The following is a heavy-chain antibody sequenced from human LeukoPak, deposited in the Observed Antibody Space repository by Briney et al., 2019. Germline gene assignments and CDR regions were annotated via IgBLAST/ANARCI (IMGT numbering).Heavy chain of an antibody. Sequence: GSLRLSCAASGFTVSSNYMGWVRQASGKGLELVSLIYAGGTTYYATSVKGRFTLSRDSSKNTLYLQMNSLRADDTAVYFCARVPYSSSSLAYFDYWGQGTLVTVSS. J-gene: IGHJ4*02. CDR1: GFTVSSNY. D-gene: IGHD6-6*01. CDR3: ARVPYSSSSLAYFDY. CDR2: IYAGGTT. V-gene: IGHV3-53*01.